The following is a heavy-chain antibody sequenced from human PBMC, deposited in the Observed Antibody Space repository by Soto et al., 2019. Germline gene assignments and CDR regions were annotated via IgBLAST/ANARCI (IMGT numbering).Heavy chain of an antibody. CDR3: AVYCSSTSCRRYYYYYMDV. D-gene: IGHD2-2*01. CDR2: FDPEDGET. CDR1: GYTLTELS. V-gene: IGHV1-24*01. J-gene: IGHJ6*03. Sequence: GASVKVSCKVSGYTLTELSMHWVRPAPGKGLEWMGGFDPEDGETIYAQKFQGRVTMTEDTSTDTAYMELSSLRSEDTAVYYCAVYCSSTSCRRYYYYYMDVWGKGTTVTVSS.